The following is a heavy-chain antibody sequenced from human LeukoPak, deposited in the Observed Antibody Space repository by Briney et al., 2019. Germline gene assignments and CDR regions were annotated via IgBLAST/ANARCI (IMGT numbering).Heavy chain of an antibody. J-gene: IGHJ4*02. Sequence: PSETLSLTCTVSGGPISSGDYYWSWIRQPPGKGLEWIGYIYYSGSTYYNPSLKSRVTISVDTSKNQFSLKLSSVTAADTAVYYCARAPGWLQPNFDYWGQGTLVTVSS. CDR2: IYYSGST. D-gene: IGHD5-18*01. CDR3: ARAPGWLQPNFDY. V-gene: IGHV4-30-4*01. CDR1: GGPISSGDYY.